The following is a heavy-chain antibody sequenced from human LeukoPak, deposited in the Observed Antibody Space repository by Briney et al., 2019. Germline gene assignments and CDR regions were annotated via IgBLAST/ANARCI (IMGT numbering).Heavy chain of an antibody. Sequence: NPSETLSLTCTVSGGSISSSSYYWAWIRQPPGKGLEWIGSIYYSGSTYHNPSLKSRVTISVDTSKNHFSLRLSSVTAADTAVYYCARQEYSSGYFPRFFDYWGQGTLVTVSS. CDR1: GGSISSSSYY. CDR2: IYYSGST. V-gene: IGHV4-39*01. CDR3: ARQEYSSGYFPRFFDY. J-gene: IGHJ4*02. D-gene: IGHD3-22*01.